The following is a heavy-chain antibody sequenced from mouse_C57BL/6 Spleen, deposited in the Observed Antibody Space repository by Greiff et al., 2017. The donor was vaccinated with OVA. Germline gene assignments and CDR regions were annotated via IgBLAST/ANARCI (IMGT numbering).Heavy chain of an antibody. V-gene: IGHV1-62-2*01. D-gene: IGHD3-2*02. CDR3: ARHEVGLDSSGAWFAY. Sequence: SGAELVKPGASVKLSCKASGYTFTEYTIPWVKQRSGQGLEWIGWFYPGSGSIKYNEKFKDKATLTADKSSSTVYMELSRLTSEDSAVYVCARHEVGLDSSGAWFAYWGQGTLVTVSA. J-gene: IGHJ3*01. CDR2: FYPGSGSI. CDR1: GYTFTEYT.